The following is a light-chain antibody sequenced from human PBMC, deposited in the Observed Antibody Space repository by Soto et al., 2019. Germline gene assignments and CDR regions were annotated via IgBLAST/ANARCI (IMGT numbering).Light chain of an antibody. CDR1: SSNIGNNY. J-gene: IGLJ7*01. CDR2: DNN. Sequence: QSVLTQPPSVSAAPGQKVTISCSGSSSNIGNNYVSWYQQLPGTAPKLLIYDNNKRPSGIPDRFSGSKSGTSATLGITGLQTGDEADNYCGTWDSSLSAGLLGGGTQLTVL. CDR3: GTWDSSLSAGL. V-gene: IGLV1-51*01.